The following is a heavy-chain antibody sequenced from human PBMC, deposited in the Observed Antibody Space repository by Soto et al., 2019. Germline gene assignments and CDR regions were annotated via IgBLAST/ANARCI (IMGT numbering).Heavy chain of an antibody. J-gene: IGHJ6*02. CDR3: ARDLSGRSGYCSGGSCYYYYYGMDV. V-gene: IGHV3-30-3*01. Sequence: GGSLRLSCAASGFTFSSYAMHWVRQAPGKGLEWVAVISYDGSNKYYADSVKGRFTISRDNSKNTLYLQMNSLRAEDTAVYYCARDLSGRSGYCSGGSCYYYYYGMDVWGQGTTVTVSS. CDR1: GFTFSSYA. D-gene: IGHD2-15*01. CDR2: ISYDGSNK.